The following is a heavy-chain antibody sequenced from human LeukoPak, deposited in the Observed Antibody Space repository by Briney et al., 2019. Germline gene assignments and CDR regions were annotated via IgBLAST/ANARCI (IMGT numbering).Heavy chain of an antibody. J-gene: IGHJ4*02. CDR2: INPSGGST. D-gene: IGHD2-21*02. CDR3: ATAGKGAYCGGDCYSH. V-gene: IGHV1-46*01. Sequence: ASVKVSCKASGYTFTSDYMHWVRQAPGQGLEWMGVINPSGGSTSYAQKFQGRVTMTRDTSTSTVYMELSSLRSEDTAVYYCATAGKGAYCGGDCYSHWGQGTLVTVSS. CDR1: GYTFTSDY.